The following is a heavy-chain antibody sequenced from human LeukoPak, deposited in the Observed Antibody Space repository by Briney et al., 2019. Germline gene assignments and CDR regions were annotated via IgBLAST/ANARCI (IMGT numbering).Heavy chain of an antibody. CDR3: SSVPVGNY. V-gene: IGHV3-66*01. CDR2: IYSGGST. J-gene: IGHJ4*02. CDR1: GYTVSSNY. D-gene: IGHD1-1*01. Sequence: PGGSLRLSCEASGYTVSSNYMSWVRQAPGKGLEWVSVIYSGGSTYYADSVKGRFTISRDNSKNTLYLQMNSLGAEDTAVYYCSSVPVGNYWGQGTLVTVSS.